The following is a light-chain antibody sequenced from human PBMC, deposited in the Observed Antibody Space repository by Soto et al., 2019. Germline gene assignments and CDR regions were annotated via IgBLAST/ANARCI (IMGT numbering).Light chain of an antibody. V-gene: IGLV1-44*01. J-gene: IGLJ3*02. Sequence: QAVVTQPPSASGTPGQRVTISCSGSSSNIGSNTVNWYQQLPGTAPKLLIEGNDQRPSGVPDRFSGSKSANSASLAISGLKSEDEADYYCAAWDDGLNGWLFGGGTKLTVL. CDR1: SSNIGSNT. CDR3: AAWDDGLNGWL. CDR2: GND.